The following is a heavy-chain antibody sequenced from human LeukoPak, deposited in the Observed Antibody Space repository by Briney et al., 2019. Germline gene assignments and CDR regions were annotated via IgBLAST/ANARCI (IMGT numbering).Heavy chain of an antibody. J-gene: IGHJ4*02. V-gene: IGHV3-74*01. CDR1: GFTFSSYW. CDR3: ARGIIASTMTPFDY. CDR2: INRDGSST. Sequence: GGSLRLSCAASGFTFSSYWMHWVRQAPGKGLVWVSRINRDGSSTSYADSVKGRFTISRDNAKNTLYLQMNSLRAEDTAVYYCARGIIASTMTPFDYWGQGTLVTVSS. D-gene: IGHD5/OR15-5a*01.